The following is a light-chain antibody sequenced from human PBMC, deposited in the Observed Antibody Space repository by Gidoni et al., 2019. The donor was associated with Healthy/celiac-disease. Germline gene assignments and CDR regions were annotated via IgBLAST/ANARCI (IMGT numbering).Light chain of an antibody. CDR3: QQYYSYPRQ. V-gene: IGKV1-8*01. J-gene: IGKJ1*01. CDR2: AAS. Sequence: AIRMTQSPSSFSASTGDRVTITCRASQGISSYLAWYQQKPGKAPKLLIYAASTLQSGVPSRFSCSGSGTDFTLTISCLQSEDFATYYCQQYYSYPRQFGQXTKVEIK. CDR1: QGISSY.